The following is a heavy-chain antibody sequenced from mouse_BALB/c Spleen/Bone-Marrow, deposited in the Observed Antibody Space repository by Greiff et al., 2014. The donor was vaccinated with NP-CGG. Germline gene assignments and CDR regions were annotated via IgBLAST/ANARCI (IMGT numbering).Heavy chain of an antibody. J-gene: IGHJ3*01. Sequence: VQLQQSGTVLARPGASVKMSCKASGYSFTSYWMHWVKQRHGQGLEWIGVIYPGNSDTRYNQKFKGKAKMTAVKSASTAYMELRSIPNADYAVYYCTGYVNYVQTSMAYWGQGTLVTVSA. V-gene: IGHV1-5*01. CDR1: GYSFTSYW. D-gene: IGHD2-1*01. CDR3: TGYVNYVQTSMAY. CDR2: IYPGNSDT.